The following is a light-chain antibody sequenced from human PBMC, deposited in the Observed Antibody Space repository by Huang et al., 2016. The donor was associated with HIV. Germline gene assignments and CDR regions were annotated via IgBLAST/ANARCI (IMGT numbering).Light chain of an antibody. J-gene: IGKJ3*01. CDR2: GAS. CDR3: QVANSVPPFI. V-gene: IGKV1-12*01. Sequence: DIQLTQSPSSVSASVGDRVTITCRASLGVSALLAWYQQKPGKAPKLLIHGASTLQSGVPSRFSGSVSGTDCTLTISSLQPDDFATYYCQVANSVPPFIFGPGTKVEIK. CDR1: LGVSAL.